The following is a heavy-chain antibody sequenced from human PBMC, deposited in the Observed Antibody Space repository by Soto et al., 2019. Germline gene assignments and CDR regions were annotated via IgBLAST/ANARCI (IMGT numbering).Heavy chain of an antibody. V-gene: IGHV6-1*01. J-gene: IGHJ3*02. CDR3: ARERYGDYGRGTFDI. CDR1: GDSVSNNSTA. Sequence: SQTLSLTCAISGDSVSNNSTAWNWIRQSPSRGLEWLGRTYYRSKWYNDYAVSVKSRIIINPDTSKNQFSLQLNSVTPEDTAVYYCARERYGDYGRGTFDIWGQGTMVTVSS. CDR2: TYYRSKWYN. D-gene: IGHD4-17*01.